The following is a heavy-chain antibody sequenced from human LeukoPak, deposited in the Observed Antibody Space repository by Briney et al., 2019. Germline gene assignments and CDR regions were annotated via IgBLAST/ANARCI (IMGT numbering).Heavy chain of an antibody. V-gene: IGHV4-39*01. CDR1: GGSISSSSYY. J-gene: IGHJ5*02. CDR3: ARQDYGDTNWFDP. D-gene: IGHD4-17*01. CDR2: IYYSGST. Sequence: SETPSLTCTVSGGSISSSSYYWGWIRQPPGKGLEWIGSIYYSGSTYYNPSLKSRVTISVDTSKNQFSLELSSVTAADTAVYYCARQDYGDTNWFDPWGQGTLVTVSS.